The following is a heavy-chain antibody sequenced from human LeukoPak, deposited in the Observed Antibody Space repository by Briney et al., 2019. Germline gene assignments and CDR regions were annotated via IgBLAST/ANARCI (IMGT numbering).Heavy chain of an antibody. V-gene: IGHV3-7*01. D-gene: IGHD3-3*01. CDR1: GFTFSSYW. CDR2: IKQDGSEK. CDR3: ARGGHKYDFWSGYYGGYYYMDV. Sequence: GGSLRLSCAASGFTFSSYWMSWVRQAPGKGLEWVANIKQDGSEKYYVDSVKGRFTISRDNPKNSLYLQMNSLRAEDTAVYYCARGGHKYDFWSGYYGGYYYMDVWGKGTTVTVSS. J-gene: IGHJ6*03.